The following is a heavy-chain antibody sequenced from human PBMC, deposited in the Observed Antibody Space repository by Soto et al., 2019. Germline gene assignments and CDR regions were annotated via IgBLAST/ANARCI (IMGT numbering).Heavy chain of an antibody. CDR1: GFTFSSYA. CDR3: RINIIAVAGRSYYYGMDV. CDR2: ISGSGGST. J-gene: IGHJ6*02. Sequence: SLRLSCAASGFTFSSYAMSWVRQAPGKGLEWVSAISGSGGSTYYADSVKGRFTISRDNSKNTLYLQMNSLRAEDTAVYYCRINIIAVAGRSYYYGMDVWGQGTTVTVSS. D-gene: IGHD6-19*01. V-gene: IGHV3-23*01.